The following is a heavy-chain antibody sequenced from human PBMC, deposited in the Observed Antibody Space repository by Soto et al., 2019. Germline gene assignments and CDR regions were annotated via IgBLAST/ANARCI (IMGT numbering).Heavy chain of an antibody. D-gene: IGHD3-22*01. Sequence: AGGSLRLSCAASGFTFSGYAMSWVRQAPGKRLERVSAISVSGGSTYYADSVKGRFTISRDNSKNTLYLQMNSLRAEDTAVYYCARDPHRYDSSGYAGYYYGMDVWGQGTTVTVSS. V-gene: IGHV3-23*01. CDR3: ARDPHRYDSSGYAGYYYGMDV. J-gene: IGHJ6*02. CDR1: GFTFSGYA. CDR2: ISVSGGST.